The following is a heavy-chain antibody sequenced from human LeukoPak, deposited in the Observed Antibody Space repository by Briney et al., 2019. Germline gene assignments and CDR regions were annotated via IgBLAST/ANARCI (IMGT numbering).Heavy chain of an antibody. CDR2: IRYDGSNK. V-gene: IGHV3-30*02. Sequence: PGGSLRLSCAASGFTFSSYGMHWVRQAPGKGLEWVAFIRYDGSNKYYADSVKGRFTISRDNSKNTLYLQMNSLRAEDTAVYYCAKAGNYYGSGNYFDYWGQGTLVTVSS. CDR1: GFTFSSYG. CDR3: AKAGNYYGSGNYFDY. J-gene: IGHJ4*02. D-gene: IGHD3-10*01.